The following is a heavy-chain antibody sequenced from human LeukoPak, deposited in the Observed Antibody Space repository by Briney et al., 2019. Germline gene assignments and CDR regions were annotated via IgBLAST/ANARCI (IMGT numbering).Heavy chain of an antibody. CDR2: ISGDGGST. Sequence: GGSLRLSCAASGFTFDDYAMHWVRQAPGKGLEWVSHISGDGGSTYYADSVKGRFTISRDNSKNSLYLQMNSLRTEDTALYYCAKDISDPDSDGDYGGYAFDIWGQGTMVTVSS. V-gene: IGHV3-43*02. CDR1: GFTFDDYA. J-gene: IGHJ3*02. CDR3: AKDISDPDSDGDYGGYAFDI. D-gene: IGHD4-17*01.